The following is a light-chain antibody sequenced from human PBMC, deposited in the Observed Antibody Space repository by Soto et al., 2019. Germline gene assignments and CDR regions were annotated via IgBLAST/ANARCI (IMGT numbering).Light chain of an antibody. CDR1: QSVRNNY. CDR2: GAS. J-gene: IGKJ2*01. Sequence: EIVLTQSPGTLSLSPGDRATLSCRTSQSVRNNYLAWYQHNPGQAPRLLIYGASNRPGGIPDKYSGSGSGTDFTLTISRLEPEDFAVYYCQHYGSSPRTFGQGTKVEIK. V-gene: IGKV3-20*01. CDR3: QHYGSSPRT.